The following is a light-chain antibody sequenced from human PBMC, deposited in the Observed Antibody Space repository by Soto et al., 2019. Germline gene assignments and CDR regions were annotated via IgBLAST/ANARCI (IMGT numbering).Light chain of an antibody. CDR1: QNINNY. CDR2: AAS. V-gene: IGKV1-39*01. Sequence: DIQITQSPSSLSASVVGIVTITFRTSQNINNYLNWYQQRPGKAPKLLIYAASSLQSGVPSRFSGSGSETDFTLTISSLQPEDFATYSCQQSYNTTWTFGQGTKVDIK. CDR3: QQSYNTTWT. J-gene: IGKJ1*01.